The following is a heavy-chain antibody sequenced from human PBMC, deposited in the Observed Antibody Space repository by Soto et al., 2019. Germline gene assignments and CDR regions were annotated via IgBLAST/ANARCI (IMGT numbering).Heavy chain of an antibody. J-gene: IGHJ6*03. Sequence: QLQLEESGPGLVKPSETLSLICTVSGGSVSSAGYFWGWIRQPSGKGLEWLGSVYFSGDSYYNPSLKSRVAMSVDTSKSQFSLNLTSATAADTAVYYCARHRPAASRYAYYHYMDVWGKGTTVTVSS. CDR3: ARHRPAASRYAYYHYMDV. V-gene: IGHV4-39*01. CDR1: GGSVSSAGYF. CDR2: VYFSGDS. D-gene: IGHD3-9*01.